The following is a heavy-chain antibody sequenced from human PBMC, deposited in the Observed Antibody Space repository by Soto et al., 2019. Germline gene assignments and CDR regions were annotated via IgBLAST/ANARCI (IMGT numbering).Heavy chain of an antibody. CDR3: AKTCYWPRPSKYYFDY. V-gene: IGHV3-23*01. J-gene: IGHJ4*02. CDR1: GFTFSSYA. CDR2: ISGSGGST. Sequence: TGGSLRLSCAASGFTFSSYAMSWVRQAPGKGLEWVSAISGSGGSTYYADSVKGRFTISRDNSKNTLYLQMNSLRAEDTAVYYCAKTCYWPRPSKYYFDYWGQGTLVTVSS. D-gene: IGHD3-10*01.